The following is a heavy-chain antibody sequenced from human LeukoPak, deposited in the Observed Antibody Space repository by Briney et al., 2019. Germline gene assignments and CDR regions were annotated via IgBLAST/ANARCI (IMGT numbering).Heavy chain of an antibody. J-gene: IGHJ6*02. CDR2: ISYDGSNE. D-gene: IGHD3-10*01. V-gene: IGHV3-30*18. CDR1: GFTFSSYG. Sequence: GGSLRLSCAASGFTFSSYGMHWVRQAPGKGLEWATVISYDGSNEYYADSVKGRFTISRDNSKNTLYLQMNSLRAEDTAVYYCAKDRLLWFGETGMDVWGQGTTVTVSS. CDR3: AKDRLLWFGETGMDV.